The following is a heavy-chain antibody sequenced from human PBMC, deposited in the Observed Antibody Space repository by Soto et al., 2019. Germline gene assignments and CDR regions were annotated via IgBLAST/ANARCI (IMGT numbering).Heavy chain of an antibody. D-gene: IGHD1-1*01. CDR3: ARHEVGTPTPNFDY. V-gene: IGHV4-39*01. Sequence: QLQLQESGPGLVKPSETLSLTCTVSGGSISSSSYYWGWIRQPPGKGLEWIGSIYYSGSTYYNPSLKSRVTISVDTSKNQFSLKLSSVTAADTAVYYCARHEVGTPTPNFDYWGQGTLVTVSS. CDR2: IYYSGST. J-gene: IGHJ4*02. CDR1: GGSISSSSYY.